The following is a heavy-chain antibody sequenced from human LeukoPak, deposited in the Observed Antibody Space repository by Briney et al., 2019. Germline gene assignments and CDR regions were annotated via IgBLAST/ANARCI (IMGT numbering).Heavy chain of an antibody. Sequence: GGSLRLSCAASGFTFSSYSMNWVRQAPGKGLEWVSSISSSSSYIYYADSVKGRFTISRDNAKNSLYLQMNSLRAEDTAVYYCAKAVYYYDSSGYYEGFDPWGQGTLVTVSS. J-gene: IGHJ5*02. CDR1: GFTFSSYS. CDR3: AKAVYYYDSSGYYEGFDP. CDR2: ISSSSSYI. D-gene: IGHD3-22*01. V-gene: IGHV3-21*04.